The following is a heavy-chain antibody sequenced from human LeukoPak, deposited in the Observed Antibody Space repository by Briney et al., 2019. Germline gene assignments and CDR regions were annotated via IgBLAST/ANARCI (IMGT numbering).Heavy chain of an antibody. J-gene: IGHJ4*02. CDR3: ARNYYDILTGYRN. CDR1: GFTVSSNY. Sequence: GGSLRLSCAASGFTVSSNYMSWVRQAPGKGLEWVSVTYSGGSTYYADSVKGRFTISRDNSKNTLYLQMNSLRAEDTAVYYCARNYYDILTGYRNWGQGTLVTVSS. V-gene: IGHV3-66*01. D-gene: IGHD3-9*01. CDR2: TYSGGST.